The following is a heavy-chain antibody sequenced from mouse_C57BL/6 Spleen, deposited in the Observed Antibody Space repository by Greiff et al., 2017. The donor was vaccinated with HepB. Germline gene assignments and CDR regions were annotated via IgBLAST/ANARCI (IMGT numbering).Heavy chain of an antibody. CDR2: ISDGGSYT. Sequence: EVKLVESGGGLVKPGGSLKLSCAASGFTFSSYAMSWVRQTPEKRLEWVATISDGGSYTYYPDNVKGRFTISRDNAKNNLYLQMSHLKSEDTAMYYCARANYGSSYFDVWGTGTTVTVSS. D-gene: IGHD1-1*01. CDR3: ARANYGSSYFDV. J-gene: IGHJ1*03. V-gene: IGHV5-4*03. CDR1: GFTFSSYA.